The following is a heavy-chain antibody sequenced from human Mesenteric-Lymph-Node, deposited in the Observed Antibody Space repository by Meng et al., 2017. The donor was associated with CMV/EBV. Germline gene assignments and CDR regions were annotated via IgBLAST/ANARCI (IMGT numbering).Heavy chain of an antibody. CDR3: ARDRHDFWSGYSFDY. CDR2: ISAYNGNT. CDR1: GYTFTGYY. V-gene: IGHV1-18*04. Sequence: ASVKVSCKASGYTFTGYYMHWVRQAPGQGLEWMGWISAYNGNTNYAQKLQGRVTMTTDTSTSTAYMELRSLRSDDTAVYYCARDRHDFWSGYSFDYWGQGTLVTVSS. D-gene: IGHD3-3*01. J-gene: IGHJ4*02.